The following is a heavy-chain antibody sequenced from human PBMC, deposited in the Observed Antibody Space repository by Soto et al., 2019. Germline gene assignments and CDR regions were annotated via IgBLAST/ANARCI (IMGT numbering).Heavy chain of an antibody. J-gene: IGHJ4*02. CDR1: GGSINSGGYC. Sequence: QVQLQESGPGLVKPSQTLSLTCTVSGGSINSGGYCWSWIRQHPGKGLDWIGCISYGGSTSYNPSLKRRVTLSVGTSKNRFSLYLPSVAAADTAVAYCSGAILVWGQGALITVSS. D-gene: IGHD2-15*01. V-gene: IGHV4-31*03. CDR2: ISYGGST. CDR3: SGAILV.